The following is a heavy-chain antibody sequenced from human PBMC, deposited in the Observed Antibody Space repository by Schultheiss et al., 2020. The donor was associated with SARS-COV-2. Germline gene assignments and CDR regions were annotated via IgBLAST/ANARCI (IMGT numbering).Heavy chain of an antibody. J-gene: IGHJ6*02. CDR1: GFTFSSYG. V-gene: IGHV3-33*01. CDR3: ARANCYYYGMDV. CDR2: IWYDGSNK. Sequence: GGSLRLSCAASGFTFSSYGMHWVRQAPGKGLEWVAVIWYDGSNKYYADSVKGRFTISRDNSKNTLYLQMNSLRAEDTAVYYCARANCYYYGMDVWGQGTTVTVSS.